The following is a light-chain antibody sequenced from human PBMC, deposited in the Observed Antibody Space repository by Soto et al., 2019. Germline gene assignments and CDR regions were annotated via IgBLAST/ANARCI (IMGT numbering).Light chain of an antibody. CDR1: SSDVGAYNY. Sequence: QSALTQPASVSGSPGQSITISCTATSSDVGAYNYVSWNQQYPGKAPKLLIYDVSHRPSGVSDRFFGSKSGNTASLTISGLQTEDEADYYCSSFTSGNTVVLGGGTKLTVL. CDR2: DVS. CDR3: SSFTSGNTVV. V-gene: IGLV2-14*03. J-gene: IGLJ2*01.